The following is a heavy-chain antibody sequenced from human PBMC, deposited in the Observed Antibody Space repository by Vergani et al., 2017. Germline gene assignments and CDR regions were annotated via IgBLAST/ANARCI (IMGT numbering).Heavy chain of an antibody. CDR3: ARSDFWSGYTPKYYYYYYMDV. Sequence: QLQLQESGPGLVKPSETLSLTCTVSGGSISSSSYYWGWIRQPPGKGLEWIGSIYYSGSTYYNPSLKSRVTISVDTSKNQFSLKLSSVTAADTAVYYCARSDFWSGYTPKYYYYYYMDVWGKGTTVTVSS. D-gene: IGHD3-3*01. V-gene: IGHV4-39*01. J-gene: IGHJ6*03. CDR2: IYYSGST. CDR1: GGSISSSSYY.